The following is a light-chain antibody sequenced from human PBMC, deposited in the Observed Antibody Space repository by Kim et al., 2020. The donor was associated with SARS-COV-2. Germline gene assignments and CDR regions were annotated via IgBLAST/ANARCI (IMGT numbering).Light chain of an antibody. CDR2: GDT. J-gene: IGLJ2*01. Sequence: QRLTISCNGSRSNIGTYDVKWYQQAPGSAPTLLFFGDTNRPSGVPDRFSGSKSGTSASLVITGLQGEDEADYYYHSYADGLSRPAFGGGTQLTVL. V-gene: IGLV1-40*01. CDR3: HSYADGLSRPA. CDR1: RSNIGTYD.